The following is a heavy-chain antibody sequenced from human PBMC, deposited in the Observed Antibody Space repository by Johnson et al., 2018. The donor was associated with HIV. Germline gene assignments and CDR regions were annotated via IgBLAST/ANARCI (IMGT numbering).Heavy chain of an antibody. CDR2: ISYDGSNK. Sequence: QVQLVESGGGVVQPGRSLRLSCAASGFTFSSYGMHWVRQAPGKGLEWVAVISYDGSNKYYADSVKGRFTISRDNSKNTLYLQMSSLRAEDTAVYYCARDRGYCTNGVCYYDAFDIWGQGTMVTVSA. V-gene: IGHV3-30*03. CDR3: ARDRGYCTNGVCYYDAFDI. D-gene: IGHD2-8*01. CDR1: GFTFSSYG. J-gene: IGHJ3*02.